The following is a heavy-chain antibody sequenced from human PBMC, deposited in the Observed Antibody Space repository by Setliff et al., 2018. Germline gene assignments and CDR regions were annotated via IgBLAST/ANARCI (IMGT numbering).Heavy chain of an antibody. V-gene: IGHV1-69*13. Sequence: SVKVSCKASGGTFSSYPIDWVRQAPGQGLEWMGGIIPMFGTTNYAQRFRGRVTITADESTTTAYLELSSLRSEDTAVYYCARVRDCSGGICHRGFHHYMDVWGKGTTVTVSS. CDR3: ARVRDCSGGICHRGFHHYMDV. D-gene: IGHD2-15*01. CDR2: IIPMFGTT. J-gene: IGHJ6*03. CDR1: GGTFSSYP.